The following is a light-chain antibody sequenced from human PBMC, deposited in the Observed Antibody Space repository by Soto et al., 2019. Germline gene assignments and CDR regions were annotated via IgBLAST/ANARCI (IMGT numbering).Light chain of an antibody. V-gene: IGLV2-8*01. CDR2: EVS. CDR1: SSDVGGYNY. Sequence: QCVLTQPPSASGSPGQSVTISCTGTSSDVGGYNYVSWYQQHPGKAPKLMIYEVSKRPSGVPDRFSGSKSGNTASLTVSGLRAGDEADYYCSSYPRSNIRVFGTGTKVTVL. J-gene: IGLJ1*01. CDR3: SSYPRSNIRV.